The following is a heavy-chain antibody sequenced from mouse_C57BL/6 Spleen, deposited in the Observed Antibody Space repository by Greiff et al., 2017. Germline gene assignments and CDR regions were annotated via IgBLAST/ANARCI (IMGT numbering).Heavy chain of an antibody. CDR1: GYTFTSYW. D-gene: IGHD6-1*01. CDR2: IDPSDSYT. Sequence: VKLQQPGAELVMPGASVKLSCKASGYTFTSYWMHWVKQRPGQGLEWIGEIDPSDSYTNYNQKFKGKSTLTVDKSSSTAYMQLSSLTSEDSAVYYCAREGEVASFDYWGQGTTLTVSS. V-gene: IGHV1-69*01. CDR3: AREGEVASFDY. J-gene: IGHJ2*01.